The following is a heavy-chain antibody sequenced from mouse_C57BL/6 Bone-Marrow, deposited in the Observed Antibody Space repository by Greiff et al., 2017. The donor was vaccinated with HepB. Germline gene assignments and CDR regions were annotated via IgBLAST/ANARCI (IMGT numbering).Heavy chain of an antibody. Sequence: EVQLVESGGGLVKPGGSLKLSCAASGFTFSDYGMHWVRQAPEKGLEWVAYISSGSSTIYYADTVKGRFTISRDNAKNTLFLQMTSLRSEDTAMYYCASRIYYGSSSYYFDYWGQGTTLTVSS. CDR1: GFTFSDYG. D-gene: IGHD1-1*01. J-gene: IGHJ2*01. CDR3: ASRIYYGSSSYYFDY. V-gene: IGHV5-17*01. CDR2: ISSGSSTI.